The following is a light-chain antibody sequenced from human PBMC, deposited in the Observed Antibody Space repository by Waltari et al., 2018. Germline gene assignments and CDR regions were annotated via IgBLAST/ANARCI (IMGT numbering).Light chain of an antibody. V-gene: IGLV3-25*03. J-gene: IGLJ3*02. CDR1: AFPKQY. CDR3: QSADSSGTWV. CDR2: KDN. Sequence: SYELPQPPSVSVSPGQTARNPCSGDAFPKQYAPWYQQKPGQAPVMVIYKDNERPSGIPERFSGSSSGTTVTLTISGVQAEDEADYYCQSADSSGTWVFGGGTNLTVL.